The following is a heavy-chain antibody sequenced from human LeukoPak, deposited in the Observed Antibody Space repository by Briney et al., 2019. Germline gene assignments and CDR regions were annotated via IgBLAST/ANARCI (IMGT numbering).Heavy chain of an antibody. J-gene: IGHJ4*02. CDR3: ARTSGRTFDY. Sequence: GASVKVSCKASGYTFTKYFLHWVRQAPGQGLEWMGIINPSGSSTTYAQKFQGRVTMTRDTSTSTVYMELSSLSSEDTAVYYCARTSGRTFDYWGQGTLVTVSS. CDR1: GYTFTKYF. CDR2: INPSGSST. V-gene: IGHV1-46*01.